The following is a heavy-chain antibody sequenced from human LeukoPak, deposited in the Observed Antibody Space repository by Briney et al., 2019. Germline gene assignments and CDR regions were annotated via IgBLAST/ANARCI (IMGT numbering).Heavy chain of an antibody. D-gene: IGHD3-10*01. J-gene: IGHJ4*02. Sequence: SETLSLTCGVYGGSFSGYYWSWIRQPPGKGLEWIGEINHSGSTNYNPSLKSRVTISVDTSKNQFSLKLSSVTAADTAVYYCARASYGSGSYKYWGQGTLVTVSS. CDR3: ARASYGSGSYKY. CDR2: INHSGST. CDR1: GGSFSGYY. V-gene: IGHV4-34*01.